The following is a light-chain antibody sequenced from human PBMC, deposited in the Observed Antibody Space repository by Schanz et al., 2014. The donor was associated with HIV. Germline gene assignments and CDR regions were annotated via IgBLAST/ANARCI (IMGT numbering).Light chain of an antibody. J-gene: IGKJ2*01. Sequence: DIVMTQSPDSLAVSLGERATINCKSSQSVSFSSSKKSYLAWYQQKPGQPPKLLISWASTRESGVPDRFSGSGSGTEFALTISSLQPDDFATYYCQQYNSFSSTFGQGTKLEIK. V-gene: IGKV4-1*01. CDR2: WAS. CDR1: QSVSFSSSKKSY. CDR3: QQYNSFSST.